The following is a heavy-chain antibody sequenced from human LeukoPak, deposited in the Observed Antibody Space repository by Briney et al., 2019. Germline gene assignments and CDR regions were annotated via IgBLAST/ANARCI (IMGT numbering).Heavy chain of an antibody. CDR2: ISSSSSYI. CDR3: AREWFGELLDGY. Sequence: GGSLRLSCAASGFTFSSYWMHWVRQAPGKGLEWVSSISSSSSYIYYADSVKGRFTISRDNAKNSLYLQMNSLRAEDTAVYYCAREWFGELLDGYWGQGTLVTVSS. D-gene: IGHD3-10*01. J-gene: IGHJ4*02. CDR1: GFTFSSYW. V-gene: IGHV3-21*01.